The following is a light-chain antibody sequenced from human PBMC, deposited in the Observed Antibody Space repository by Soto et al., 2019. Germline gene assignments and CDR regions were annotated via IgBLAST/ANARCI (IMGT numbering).Light chain of an antibody. CDR2: GNN. V-gene: IGLV1-47*01. Sequence: QLVLTQPPSASGTPGQRVTISCTGSSSNIGSNYVYWYQQLPGTAPKLLIYGNNQRPSGVSDRFSGSKSGTSASLAISGLRSEDEADYYCGACADSMSRYVFGAGTKVTVL. CDR1: SSNIGSNY. J-gene: IGLJ1*01. CDR3: GACADSMSRYV.